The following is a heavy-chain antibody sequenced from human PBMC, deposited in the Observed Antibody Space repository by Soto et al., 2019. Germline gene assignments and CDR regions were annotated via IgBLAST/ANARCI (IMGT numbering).Heavy chain of an antibody. CDR1: RVAFSKFI. Sequence: QAQLEQSGGEVKKPGSSVKVSCKASRVAFSKFIVTWVRQAPGLGLEWVGGIIPIVGTANYAQKFQGRATITAAESTSTSYMAVNNLRSEDTAVYYCAKVRYSSPMGYYYGMDVWGQGTTVTVSS. CDR2: IIPIVGTA. D-gene: IGHD6-19*01. J-gene: IGHJ6*02. CDR3: AKVRYSSPMGYYYGMDV. V-gene: IGHV1-69*01.